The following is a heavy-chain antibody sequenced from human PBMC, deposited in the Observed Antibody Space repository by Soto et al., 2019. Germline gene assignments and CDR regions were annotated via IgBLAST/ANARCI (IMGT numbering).Heavy chain of an antibody. CDR1: GFTFSSYA. D-gene: IGHD2-15*01. CDR3: ARGRSGGPARFDP. Sequence: QVQLVESGGGVVQPGRSLRLSCAASGFTFSSYAMHWVRQAPGKGLEWVAVISYDGSNKYYADSVKGRFTISRDNSKNTLYLQMNSLRAEDTGVYYCARGRSGGPARFDPWGQGTLVTVSS. CDR2: ISYDGSNK. J-gene: IGHJ5*02. V-gene: IGHV3-30-3*01.